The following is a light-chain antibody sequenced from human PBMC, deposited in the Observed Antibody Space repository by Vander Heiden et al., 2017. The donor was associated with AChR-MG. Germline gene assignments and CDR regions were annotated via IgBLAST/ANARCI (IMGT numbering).Light chain of an antibody. CDR3: QKYNSAPTWT. CDR2: AAS. CDR1: QGISNY. V-gene: IGKV1-27*01. Sequence: DIQMTQSPSSLSASVGDRVTITCRASQGISNYLAWYKQKPGKGPKLLIYAASTLQSGVPSRFSGSGYGTDFTLTISSRQPEDVATYYCQKYNSAPTWTFGQGTKVEIK. J-gene: IGKJ1*01.